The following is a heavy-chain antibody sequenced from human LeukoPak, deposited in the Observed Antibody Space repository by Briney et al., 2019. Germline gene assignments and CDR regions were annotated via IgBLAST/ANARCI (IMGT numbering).Heavy chain of an antibody. CDR3: ARVIHLGELSLYDY. V-gene: IGHV5-10-1*01. D-gene: IGHD3-16*02. J-gene: IGHJ4*02. CDR2: IDPSDSYT. Sequence: GESLKISCKGSGYSFTTYWITWVRQMPGKGLEWMGRIDPSDSYTNYSPSFQGHVAISADKSISTAYLQWSSLKASDTAMYYCARVIHLGELSLYDYWGQGTLVTVSS. CDR1: GYSFTTYW.